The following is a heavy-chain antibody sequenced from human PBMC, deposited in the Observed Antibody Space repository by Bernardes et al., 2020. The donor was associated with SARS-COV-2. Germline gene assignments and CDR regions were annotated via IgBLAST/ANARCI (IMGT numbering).Heavy chain of an antibody. CDR1: GYTFTSYY. CDR2: INPSGGST. J-gene: IGHJ5*02. V-gene: IGHV1-46*01. D-gene: IGHD5-12*01. Sequence: ASVKVSCKASGYTFTSYYMHWVRQAPGQGLEWMGIINPSGGSTSYAQKFQGRVTMTRDTSTSTVYMELSSLRSEYTAVYYCARGGVGIVATISLFGNWFDPWGQGTLVTVSS. CDR3: ARGGVGIVATISLFGNWFDP.